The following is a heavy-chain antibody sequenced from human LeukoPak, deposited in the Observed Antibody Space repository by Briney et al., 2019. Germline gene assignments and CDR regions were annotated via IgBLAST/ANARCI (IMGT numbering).Heavy chain of an antibody. J-gene: IGHJ3*02. CDR1: GFTFSSYS. CDR2: ISSSSSTI. CDR3: AGGDGYNLMDAFDI. D-gene: IGHD5-24*01. Sequence: GESLRLSCAASGFTFSSYSMNWVRQAPGKGLEWVSYISSSSSTIYYADSVKGRFTISRDNAKNSLYLQMNSLRAEDTAVYYCAGGDGYNLMDAFDIWGQGTMVTVSS. V-gene: IGHV3-48*01.